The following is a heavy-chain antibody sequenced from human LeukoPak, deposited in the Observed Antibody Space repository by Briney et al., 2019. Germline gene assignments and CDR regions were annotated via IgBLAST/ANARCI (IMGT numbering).Heavy chain of an antibody. CDR3: ARLNDFWSGYSPYYFDY. J-gene: IGHJ4*02. V-gene: IGHV4-30-4*01. CDR2: IYYSGST. CDR1: GGSISSGDYY. D-gene: IGHD3-3*01. Sequence: PSQTLSLTCTVSGGSISSGDYYWSWIRQPPGKGLEWIGYIYYSGSTYYNPSLKSRVTISVDTSKNQFSLKLSSVTAADTAVYYCARLNDFWSGYSPYYFDYWGQGTLVTVSS.